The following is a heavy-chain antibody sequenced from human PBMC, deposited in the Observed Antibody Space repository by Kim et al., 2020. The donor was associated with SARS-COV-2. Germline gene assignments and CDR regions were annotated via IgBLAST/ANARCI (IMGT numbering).Heavy chain of an antibody. CDR1: GFTFSSYA. Sequence: GGSLRLSCAASGFTFSSYAMHWVRQAPGKGLEWVAVISYDGSNKYYADSVKGRFTISRDNSKNTLYLQMNSLRAEDTAVYYCAREPSIAAAGTEDYYYGMDVWGQGTTVTVSS. CDR3: AREPSIAAAGTEDYYYGMDV. V-gene: IGHV3-30*04. D-gene: IGHD6-13*01. J-gene: IGHJ6*02. CDR2: ISYDGSNK.